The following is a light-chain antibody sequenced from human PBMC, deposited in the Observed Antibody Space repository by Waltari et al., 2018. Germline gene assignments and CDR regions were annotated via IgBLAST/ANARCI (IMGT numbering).Light chain of an antibody. V-gene: IGKV3-15*01. Sequence: EIVMTQSPATLSVSPGERATLSCGARQSISSNLAWYRQKPGQAPRLLIYGASTRATGIPARFSGSGSGTEFTLTISSLQSEDFAVYYCQQYNNWPRTFGQGTKVEIK. CDR2: GAS. J-gene: IGKJ1*01. CDR3: QQYNNWPRT. CDR1: QSISSN.